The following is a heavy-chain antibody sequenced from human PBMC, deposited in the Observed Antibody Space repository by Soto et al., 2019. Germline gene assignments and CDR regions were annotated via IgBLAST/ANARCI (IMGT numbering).Heavy chain of an antibody. CDR1: GGSIRSGGYH. CDR2: IYYSGLT. Sequence: QVQLQESGPGLVKPSQTLSLTCTVSGGSIRSGGYHWNWIRQHPGKGLEWIGYIYYSGLTYYNPSLRSRTTISVDTSKNQFSLKLSSVTAADTAVYYCASRAGFTYYGMDVWGQGTTVTVSS. J-gene: IGHJ6*02. V-gene: IGHV4-31*03. CDR3: ASRAGFTYYGMDV.